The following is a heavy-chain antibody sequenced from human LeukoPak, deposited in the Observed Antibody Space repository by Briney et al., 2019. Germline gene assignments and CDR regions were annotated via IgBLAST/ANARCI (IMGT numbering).Heavy chain of an antibody. D-gene: IGHD6-25*01. CDR3: ARDGSGAVDIDY. V-gene: IGHV3-74*01. J-gene: IGHJ4*02. CDR2: INSDGSST. CDR1: GFTFSSYW. Sequence: PGGSLRLSCAASGFTFSSYWMLWVRQAPGKGLVWVSRINSDGSSTNYADSVKGRFTISRDNAKNTLYLQMNSLRAEDTAVYYCARDGSGAVDIDYWGQGTLVTVSS.